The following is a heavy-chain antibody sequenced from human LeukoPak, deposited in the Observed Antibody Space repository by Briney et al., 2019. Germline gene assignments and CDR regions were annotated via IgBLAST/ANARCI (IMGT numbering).Heavy chain of an antibody. CDR1: GGSISSSSYY. D-gene: IGHD6-13*01. CDR2: IYYSGST. J-gene: IGHJ4*02. Sequence: SETLSLTCTVSGGSISSSSYYWGWIRQPPGNGLEWIGSIYYSGSTYYNPSLKSRVTISVDTSKNQFSLKLSSVTAADTAVYYCARGARSSWFWGQGTLVTVSS. CDR3: ARGARSSWF. V-gene: IGHV4-39*01.